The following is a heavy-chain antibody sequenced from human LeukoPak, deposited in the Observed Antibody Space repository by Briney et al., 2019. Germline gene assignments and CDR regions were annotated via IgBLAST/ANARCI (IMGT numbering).Heavy chain of an antibody. D-gene: IGHD3-16*02. Sequence: ASVKVTCKASGYTFTSYGISWVRQAPGQGLEWMGWISAYNGNTNYAQKLQGRVTMTTDTSKSTAYLELRSQRSDATAVYYCARGSRYRYEYVWGSYRYPTSDYWGQGTLVTVSS. V-gene: IGHV1-18*01. CDR3: ARGSRYRYEYVWGSYRYPTSDY. CDR2: ISAYNGNT. CDR1: GYTFTSYG. J-gene: IGHJ4*02.